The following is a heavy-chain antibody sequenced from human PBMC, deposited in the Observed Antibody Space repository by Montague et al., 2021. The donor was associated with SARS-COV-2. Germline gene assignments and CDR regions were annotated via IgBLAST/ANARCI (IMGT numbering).Heavy chain of an antibody. CDR1: GGSFSSYY. CDR2: INHSGSS. V-gene: IGHV4-34*01. D-gene: IGHD2-21*02. CDR3: AWLAYCGAGCFAGCKIFCDS. J-gene: IGHJ4*02. Sequence: SETLSLTCAVSGGSFSSYYWSWIRQPPGKGLEWIAEINHSGSSNYNPSLKSGVTISVDTSKNQFSLTLNSVTVADTAVYYCAWLAYCGAGCFAGCKIFCDSWGQGTQVSVSS.